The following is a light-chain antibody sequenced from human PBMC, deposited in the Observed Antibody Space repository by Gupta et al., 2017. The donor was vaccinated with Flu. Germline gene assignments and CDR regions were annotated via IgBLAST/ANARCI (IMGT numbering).Light chain of an antibody. CDR1: QDISNY. V-gene: IGKV1-33*01. CDR2: DAS. J-gene: IGKJ4*01. CDR3: QQYDNLPLT. Sequence: DTQLTQSPSSLSASVGDRVTITCQASQDISNYLNWYQQKPGKAPKRLIYDASYLETGVPSRFSGSGSGTDFTFTISSLQPEDIATYYFQQYDNLPLTFGGWTKVEIK.